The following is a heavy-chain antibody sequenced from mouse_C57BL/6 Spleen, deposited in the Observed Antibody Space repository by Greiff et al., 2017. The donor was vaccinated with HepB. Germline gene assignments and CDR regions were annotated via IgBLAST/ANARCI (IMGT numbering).Heavy chain of an antibody. J-gene: IGHJ2*01. Sequence: QVQLQQPGAELVKPGASVKLSCKASGYTFTSYWMQWVKQRPGQGLAWIGEIDPSDSYTNYNQKFKGKATLTVDTSSSTAYMQLSSLTSEYSAVYYCARWGTTVVARGYWGQGTTLTVSS. CDR3: ARWGTTVVARGY. CDR2: IDPSDSYT. CDR1: GYTFTSYW. V-gene: IGHV1-50*01. D-gene: IGHD1-1*01.